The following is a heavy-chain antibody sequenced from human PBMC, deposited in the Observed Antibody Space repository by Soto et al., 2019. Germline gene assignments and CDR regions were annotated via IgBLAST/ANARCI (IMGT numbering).Heavy chain of an antibody. CDR3: ARDLYGSSFIHYYYYYYMDV. V-gene: IGHV3-11*01. CDR2: ISSSGSTI. CDR1: GFTFSDYY. D-gene: IGHD6-6*01. J-gene: IGHJ6*03. Sequence: WGSLRLSCAASGFTFSDYYMSWIRQAPGKGLEWVSYISSSGSTIYYADSVKGRFTISRDNAKNSLYLQMNSLRAEDTAVYYCARDLYGSSFIHYYYYYYMDVWGKGTTVTVS.